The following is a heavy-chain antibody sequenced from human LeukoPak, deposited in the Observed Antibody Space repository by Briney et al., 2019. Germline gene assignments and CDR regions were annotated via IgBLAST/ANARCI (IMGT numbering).Heavy chain of an antibody. D-gene: IGHD2-2*01. J-gene: IGHJ4*02. V-gene: IGHV3-21*01. CDR1: GFTFSSYS. Sequence: GGSLRLSCAASGFTFSSYSMNWVRQAPRKGLGWVSSISSSSSYIYYADSVKGRFTISRDNAKNSLYLQMNSLRAEDTAVYYCARVVPAATIDYWGQGTLVTVSS. CDR3: ARVVPAATIDY. CDR2: ISSSSSYI.